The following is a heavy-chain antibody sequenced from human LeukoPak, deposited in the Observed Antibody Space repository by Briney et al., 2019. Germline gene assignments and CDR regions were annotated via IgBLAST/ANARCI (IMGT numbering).Heavy chain of an antibody. CDR2: ITSTGSYT. Sequence: PGGSLRLSCAASGFTFSSYNMNWVRQAPGKGLEWVSSITSTGSYTFYADSVKGRFTISRDNAKNSLYLQMNSLRAEDTAVYYCAGGDSSGWFPVLFFWGQGTLVTVSS. CDR1: GFTFSSYN. V-gene: IGHV3-21*01. J-gene: IGHJ4*02. D-gene: IGHD6-19*01. CDR3: AGGDSSGWFPVLFF.